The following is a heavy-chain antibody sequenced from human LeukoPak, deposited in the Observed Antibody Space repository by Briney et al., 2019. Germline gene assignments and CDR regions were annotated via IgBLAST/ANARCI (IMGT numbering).Heavy chain of an antibody. D-gene: IGHD4-17*01. J-gene: IGHJ3*02. CDR1: GGSFSGYY. V-gene: IGHV4-34*01. Sequence: SETLSLTCTVYGGSFSGYYWSWIRQPPGKGLEWIGEINHSGSTNYNPSLKSRVTISVDTSKNQFSLKLSSVTAADTAVYYCARPTVTTRLGAFDIWGQGTMVTVSS. CDR2: INHSGST. CDR3: ARPTVTTRLGAFDI.